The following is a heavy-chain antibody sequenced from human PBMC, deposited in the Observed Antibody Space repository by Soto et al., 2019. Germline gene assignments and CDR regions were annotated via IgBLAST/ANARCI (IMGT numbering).Heavy chain of an antibody. CDR2: IIPIFGTA. J-gene: IGHJ4*02. CDR1: GGTFSSYA. V-gene: IGHV1-69*13. D-gene: IGHD3-22*01. Sequence: ASVKVSCKASGGTFSSYAISWVRQAPGQGLEWMGGIIPIFGTANYAQKFQGRVTITADESTSTAYMELSSLRSEDTAVYYCARGPIYDSSGYYNPLFDYWGQGTLVTVSS. CDR3: ARGPIYDSSGYYNPLFDY.